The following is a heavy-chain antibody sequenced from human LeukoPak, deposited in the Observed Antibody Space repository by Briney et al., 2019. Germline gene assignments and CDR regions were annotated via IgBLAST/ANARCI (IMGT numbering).Heavy chain of an antibody. J-gene: IGHJ4*02. Sequence: SETLSLTCTVSGGSIGSYYWSWIRQPPGKGLEWIGYIYYTGSTNYNPSLKSRVTISVDTSKNQFSLNLSSVTAADTAVYYCAGGTYGSGSHKFDYWGQGTLVTVSS. CDR1: GGSIGSYY. D-gene: IGHD3-10*01. CDR2: IYYTGST. V-gene: IGHV4-59*01. CDR3: AGGTYGSGSHKFDY.